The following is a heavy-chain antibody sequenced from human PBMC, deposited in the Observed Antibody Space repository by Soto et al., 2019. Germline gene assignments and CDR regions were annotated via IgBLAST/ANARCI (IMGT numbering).Heavy chain of an antibody. CDR3: ARDLHDILTGYRVHAFDI. V-gene: IGHV4-34*01. CDR1: GGSLNGNY. J-gene: IGHJ3*02. D-gene: IGHD3-9*01. Sequence: SETLSLTCAVYGGSLNGNYWTWLRQTPGKGLEWIGEINHSGSTNYNPSLKSRVTISVDTSKNQFSLKLSSVTAADTAVYYCARDLHDILTGYRVHAFDIWGQGTMVTVSS. CDR2: INHSGST.